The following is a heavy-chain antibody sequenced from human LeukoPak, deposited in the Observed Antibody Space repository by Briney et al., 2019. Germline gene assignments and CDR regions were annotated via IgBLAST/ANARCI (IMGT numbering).Heavy chain of an antibody. J-gene: IGHJ3*02. Sequence: ASVKVSCKASGYTFTSYGISWVRQAPGQGLEWMGWISAYNGNTNHAQKLQGRVTMTTDTSTSTAYMELRSLRSDDTAVYYCARGLQETLAWLKALSAFDIWGQGTMVTVSS. CDR3: ARGLQETLAWLKALSAFDI. D-gene: IGHD5-24*01. CDR1: GYTFTSYG. V-gene: IGHV1-18*01. CDR2: ISAYNGNT.